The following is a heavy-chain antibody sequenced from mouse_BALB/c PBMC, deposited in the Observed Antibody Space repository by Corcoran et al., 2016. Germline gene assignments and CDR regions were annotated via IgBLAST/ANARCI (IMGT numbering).Heavy chain of an antibody. J-gene: IGHJ3*01. D-gene: IGHD2-4*01. CDR3: AVYDYELAY. CDR2: ILPGSGST. CDR1: GYTFSSYW. V-gene: IGHV1-9*01. Sequence: QVQLQQTGAELMKPGASVKISCKATGYTFSSYWIEWVKQRPGHGLEWIGEILPGSGSTNYNEKFKGKATFTADTSSNTAYMQLSSLTSEDSAVYYCAVYDYELAYWGQGTLVTVSA.